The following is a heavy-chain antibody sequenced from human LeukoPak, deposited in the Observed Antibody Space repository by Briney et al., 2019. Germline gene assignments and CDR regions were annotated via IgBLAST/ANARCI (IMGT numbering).Heavy chain of an antibody. CDR3: ARELRYFDWLAENHYFDY. Sequence: GASVKVSCKASGHTFTGYYMHWVRQAPGQGLEWMGWINPNSGGTNYAQKFQGRVTMTRDTSISTAYMELSRLRSDDTAVYYCARELRYFDWLAENHYFDYWGQGTLVTVSS. V-gene: IGHV1-2*02. CDR2: INPNSGGT. J-gene: IGHJ4*02. CDR1: GHTFTGYY. D-gene: IGHD3-9*01.